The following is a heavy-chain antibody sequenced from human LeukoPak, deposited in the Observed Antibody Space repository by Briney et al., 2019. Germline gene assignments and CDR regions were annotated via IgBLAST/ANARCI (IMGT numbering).Heavy chain of an antibody. J-gene: IGHJ6*03. CDR1: GGSFSGYY. D-gene: IGHD6-19*01. CDR2: INHSGST. Sequence: SETLSLTCAVYGGSFSGYYWSWIRQPPGKGLEWIGEINHSGSTNYNPSLKSRVTISVDTSKNQFSLKLSSVTAADTAVYYCARAPSGWYGHYYYYHYMDVWGKGTTVTVSS. CDR3: ARAPSGWYGHYYYYHYMDV. V-gene: IGHV4-34*01.